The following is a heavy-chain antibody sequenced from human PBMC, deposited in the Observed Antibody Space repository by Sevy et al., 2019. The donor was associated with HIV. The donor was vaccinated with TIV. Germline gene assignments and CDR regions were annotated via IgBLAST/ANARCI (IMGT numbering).Heavy chain of an antibody. V-gene: IGHV3-30*02. Sequence: GGYLRLSCAASGFTFSHYGMHWVRQAPGKGLEWVIFIQYDGNNKYYADSVKGRFTISRDNSKNMFFLQMNDLRAEDTALYYCAKNTAAAGVGGFDYWGQGALVTVSS. J-gene: IGHJ4*02. CDR1: GFTFSHYG. CDR2: IQYDGNNK. D-gene: IGHD6-13*01. CDR3: AKNTAAAGVGGFDY.